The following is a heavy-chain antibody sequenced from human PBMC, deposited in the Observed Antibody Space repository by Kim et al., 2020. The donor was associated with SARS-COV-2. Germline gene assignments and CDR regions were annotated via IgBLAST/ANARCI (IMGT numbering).Heavy chain of an antibody. CDR3: AKGHCNGRKCYSVQYYYG. D-gene: IGHD2-15*01. CDR2: VSYEGGDQ. V-gene: IGHV3-30*18. CDR1: GFTVGDYA. Sequence: GGSLRLSCAASGFTVGDYAIHWVRQSPGKGLEWVAVVSYEGGDQYYADSVKGRFTISRDTPNNTLYLQMNSLRDEDTAIYYCAKGHCNGRKCYSVQYYYG. J-gene: IGHJ6*01.